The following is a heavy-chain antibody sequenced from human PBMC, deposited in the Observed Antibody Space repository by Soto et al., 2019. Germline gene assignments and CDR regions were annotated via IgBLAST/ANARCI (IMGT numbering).Heavy chain of an antibody. CDR2: IYPDDSDT. V-gene: IGHV5-51*01. Sequence: GESLKISCKGSGYSFFGYWIGWVRQMPGKGLEWMGIIYPDDSDTRYSPSFLGQVTISADKSIKTTYLQWSSLKASDTAIYFCASSVLVTSTMNYFDLWGQGTLVTVSS. J-gene: IGHJ4*02. D-gene: IGHD2-8*02. CDR3: ASSVLVTSTMNYFDL. CDR1: GYSFFGYW.